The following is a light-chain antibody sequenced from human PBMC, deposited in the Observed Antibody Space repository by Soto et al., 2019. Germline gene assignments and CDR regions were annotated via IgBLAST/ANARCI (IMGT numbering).Light chain of an antibody. J-gene: IGLJ1*01. CDR1: STDVGGYKY. CDR3: SSFSSSSTPYV. Sequence: QSVLTQPASVSGSPGQSITISFTGTSTDVGGYKYVSWYQQHPGTAPKLMIFEVNGRPSGVSDRFSGSKSGNTASLTISGLQPEDEADYYCSSFSSSSTPYVFGTGTKVTVL. CDR2: EVN. V-gene: IGLV2-14*01.